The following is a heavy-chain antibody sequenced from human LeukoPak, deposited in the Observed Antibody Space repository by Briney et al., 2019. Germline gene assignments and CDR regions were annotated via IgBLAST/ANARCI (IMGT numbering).Heavy chain of an antibody. D-gene: IGHD3-10*01. V-gene: IGHV1-8*01. CDR3: ASFGSGSYYNGLDY. J-gene: IGHJ4*02. Sequence: ASVKVSCKASGYTFTSYDINWVRQTTGQGLEWMGRMNPHSGNTGYAQKFQGRVTMTRDTSISTAYMELSSLRSEDAAVYYCASFGSGSYYNGLDYWGQGTLVTVSS. CDR1: GYTFTSYD. CDR2: MNPHSGNT.